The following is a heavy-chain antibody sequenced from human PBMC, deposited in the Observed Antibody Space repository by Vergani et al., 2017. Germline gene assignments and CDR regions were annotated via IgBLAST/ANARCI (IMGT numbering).Heavy chain of an antibody. V-gene: IGHV1-8*01. CDR3: ARDSTTSIAAAGKGFDP. J-gene: IGHJ5*02. Sequence: QVQLVQSGAEVKKPGASVKVSCKASGYTFTRYDINWVRQATGQGLEWMGWMNPNSGNTGYAQKFQGRVTMTRNTSISTAYMELSSLRSEDTAVYYCARDSTTSIAAAGKGFDPWGQGTLVTVSS. CDR2: MNPNSGNT. D-gene: IGHD6-13*01. CDR1: GYTFTRYD.